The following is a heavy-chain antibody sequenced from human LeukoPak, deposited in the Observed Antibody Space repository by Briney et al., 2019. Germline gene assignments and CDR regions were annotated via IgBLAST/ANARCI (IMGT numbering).Heavy chain of an antibody. J-gene: IGHJ5*02. Sequence: GGSLRLSCAASGFTFSSYAMHWVRQAPGKGLEWVAVISYDGSNKYYADSVKGRFTISRDNSKNTLYLQMNSLRAEDTAVYYCASLLHMAAWGQGTLVTVSS. D-gene: IGHD2-15*01. CDR2: ISYDGSNK. V-gene: IGHV3-30-3*01. CDR1: GFTFSSYA. CDR3: ASLLHMAA.